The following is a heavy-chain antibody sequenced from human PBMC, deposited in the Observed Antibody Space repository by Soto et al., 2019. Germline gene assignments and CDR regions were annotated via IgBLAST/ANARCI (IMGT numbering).Heavy chain of an antibody. D-gene: IGHD2-2*01. Sequence: GASVKVSCKASGGTFSSYAISWVRQAPGQGLEWMGGIIPIFGTANYAQKFQGRVTITADESTSTAYMELSSLRSEDTAVYYCARERDEGRPYCSSTSCYETFWFDPWGQGTLVTVSS. CDR2: IIPIFGTA. CDR1: GGTFSSYA. J-gene: IGHJ5*02. CDR3: ARERDEGRPYCSSTSCYETFWFDP. V-gene: IGHV1-69*13.